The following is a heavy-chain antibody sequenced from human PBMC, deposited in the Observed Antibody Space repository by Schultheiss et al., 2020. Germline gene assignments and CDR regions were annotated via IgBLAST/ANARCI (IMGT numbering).Heavy chain of an antibody. CDR2: INPSGGST. V-gene: IGHV1-46*01. J-gene: IGHJ4*02. CDR3: AKDVLTLTTEGGYFDY. Sequence: ASVKVSCKASGYTFSSNSIHWVRQAPGQGLEWMGIINPSGGSTTYAQKFQGRLTVTRDTSTSTVYMELSSLRSEDTAVYYCAKDVLTLTTEGGYFDYWGQGTLVNVSS. CDR1: GYTFSSNS. D-gene: IGHD4-17*01.